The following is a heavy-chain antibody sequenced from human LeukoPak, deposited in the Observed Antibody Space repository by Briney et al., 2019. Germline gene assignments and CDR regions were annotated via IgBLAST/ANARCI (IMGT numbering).Heavy chain of an antibody. J-gene: IGHJ5*02. Sequence: SETLSLTCSVSGGSISSSGYYWGWIRQPPWKGLERIASIYYSGSTYYNPSLKSRVTISVDTSKNQLSLKLSSLTAADTAVYYCARHEYSGSYYGLSWFDPWGQGTLVTVSS. V-gene: IGHV4-39*01. CDR1: GGSISSSGYY. CDR2: IYYSGST. CDR3: ARHEYSGSYYGLSWFDP. D-gene: IGHD1-26*01.